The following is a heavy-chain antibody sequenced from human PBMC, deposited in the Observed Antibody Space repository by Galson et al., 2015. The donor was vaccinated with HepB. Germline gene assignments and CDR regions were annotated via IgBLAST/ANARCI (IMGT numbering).Heavy chain of an antibody. CDR3: ARYGDYTNFDY. CDR1: GGSISSYY. V-gene: IGHV4-59*08. Sequence: ETLSLTCTVSGGSISSYYWSWIRQPPGKGLEWIGYIYYSGSTNYNPSLKSRVTISVDTSKNQFSLKLSSVTAADTAVYYCARYGDYTNFDYWGQGTLVTVSS. D-gene: IGHD4-17*01. CDR2: IYYSGST. J-gene: IGHJ4*02.